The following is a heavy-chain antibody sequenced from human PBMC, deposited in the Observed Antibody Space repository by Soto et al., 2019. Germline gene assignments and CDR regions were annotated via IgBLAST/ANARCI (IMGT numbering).Heavy chain of an antibody. J-gene: IGHJ6*02. D-gene: IGHD2-21*02. CDR1: GGSFSSYA. Sequence: EASVKVSCKASGGSFSSYAISWVRQAPGQGLEWMGWINPNIGTTNYAQKFQGRVTMTTDKSTSTAYMELSSLRSEDTAVYYCARDLVVTRYYYYGMDVWGQGTTVTVSS. V-gene: IGHV1-69*05. CDR3: ARDLVVTRYYYYGMDV. CDR2: INPNIGTT.